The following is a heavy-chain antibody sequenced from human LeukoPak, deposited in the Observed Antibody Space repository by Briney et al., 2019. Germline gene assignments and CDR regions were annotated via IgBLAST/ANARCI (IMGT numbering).Heavy chain of an antibody. Sequence: SETLSLTCTVSGGSISSSSYYWGWIRQPPGKGLEWIGSIYYSGSTYYNPSLKSRVTISVDTSKNQFSLELSSVTAADTAVYYCARDVTYYYDSSGYYVPWYFDLWGRGTLVTVSS. CDR2: IYYSGST. V-gene: IGHV4-39*07. CDR3: ARDVTYYYDSSGYYVPWYFDL. J-gene: IGHJ2*01. CDR1: GGSISSSSYY. D-gene: IGHD3-22*01.